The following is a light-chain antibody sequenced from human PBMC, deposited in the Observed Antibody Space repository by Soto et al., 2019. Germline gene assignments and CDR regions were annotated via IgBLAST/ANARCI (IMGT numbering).Light chain of an antibody. CDR3: QQRSNWLT. J-gene: IGKJ4*01. V-gene: IGKV3-11*01. CDR1: QSVSIY. CDR2: DAS. Sequence: EIVLTQSPATLSLSPGERATLSCRASQSVSIYLAWYQQKSGQAPRLLIYDASNRATGIPARFSGSGSGTDFTLTISSLEPEDFAVYHCQQRSNWLTFGGGTKVEIK.